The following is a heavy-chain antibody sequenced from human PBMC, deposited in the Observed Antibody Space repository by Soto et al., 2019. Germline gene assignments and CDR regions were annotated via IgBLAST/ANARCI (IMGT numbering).Heavy chain of an antibody. D-gene: IGHD6-25*01. Sequence: EVRLVESGGDLVRPGGSLRLSCVASGFTLRNYWMTWVRQAPGKGLEWVANINGDETEKYYVDSVKGRFFISRDNAQNXLFLQVNSLRGDDTGVYYCAKWEAVHSSGRYAIEYWGQGTLVTVAS. CDR2: INGDETEK. CDR1: GFTLRNYW. CDR3: AKWEAVHSSGRYAIEY. J-gene: IGHJ4*02. V-gene: IGHV3-7*01.